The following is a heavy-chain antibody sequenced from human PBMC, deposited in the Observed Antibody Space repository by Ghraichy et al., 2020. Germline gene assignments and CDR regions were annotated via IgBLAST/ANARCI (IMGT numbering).Heavy chain of an antibody. J-gene: IGHJ6*02. D-gene: IGHD6-19*01. CDR3: ARVRIAVATPLNYYGMDV. Sequence: ASVKVSCKASGYTFTSYYMHWVRQAPGQGLEWMGIINPSGGSTSYAQKFQGRVTMTRDTSTSTVYMELSSLRSEDTAVYYCARVRIAVATPLNYYGMDVWGQGTTVTVSS. V-gene: IGHV1-46*01. CDR1: GYTFTSYY. CDR2: INPSGGST.